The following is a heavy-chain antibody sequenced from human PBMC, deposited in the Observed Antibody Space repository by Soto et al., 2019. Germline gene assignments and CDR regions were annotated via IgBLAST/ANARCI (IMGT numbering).Heavy chain of an antibody. D-gene: IGHD1-26*01. J-gene: IGHJ4*02. CDR1: GFTFSHHG. CDR2: IWYDGSKK. Sequence: QVHLVESGGGVDQPGTSLRLSCAASGFTFSHHGIHWVRQAPGKGLEWVAVIWYDGSKKYYADSVKGRFTISRDNSMNSLYLQVNGLRVEDTAVYYCARDGSGGGDSSRLDSWGQGTLVTVSS. CDR3: ARDGSGGGDSSRLDS. V-gene: IGHV3-33*01.